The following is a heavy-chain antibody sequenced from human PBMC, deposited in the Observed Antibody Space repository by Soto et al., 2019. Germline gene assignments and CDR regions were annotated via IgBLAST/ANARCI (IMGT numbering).Heavy chain of an antibody. Sequence: PGGSLRLSCTASGFTFGDYAMSWFRQAPGKGLEWVGFIRSKAYGGTTEYAASVKGRFTISRDDSKSIAYLQMNSLKTEDTAVYYCTREQDIAAAVYYYYYGTDVWGQGTTVTVSS. CDR2: IRSKAYGGTT. CDR3: TREQDIAAAVYYYYYGTDV. J-gene: IGHJ6*02. CDR1: GFTFGDYA. V-gene: IGHV3-49*03. D-gene: IGHD6-13*01.